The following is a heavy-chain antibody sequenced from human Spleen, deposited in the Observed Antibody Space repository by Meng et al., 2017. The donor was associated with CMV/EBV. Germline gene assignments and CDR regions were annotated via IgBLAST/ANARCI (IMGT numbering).Heavy chain of an antibody. V-gene: IGHV4-4*07. CDR3: ARDGKFANYDFWSGYLGNWFDP. D-gene: IGHD3-3*01. CDR1: GGSISSYY. J-gene: IGHJ5*02. Sequence: HVQPQGVGPGTAKPSDTLSLTRTVSGGSISSYYWSWIRQPAGKGLEWIRRIYTSGITNYNPSLKSRVTISVDTSKNQFSLKLSSVTAADTAVYYCARDGKFANYDFWSGYLGNWFDPWGQGTLVTVSS. CDR2: IYTSGIT.